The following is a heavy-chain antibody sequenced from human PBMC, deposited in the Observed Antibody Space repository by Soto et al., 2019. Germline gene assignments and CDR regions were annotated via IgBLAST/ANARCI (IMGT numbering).Heavy chain of an antibody. CDR3: ARLARIGYCSSTSCYKHYYYGMDV. V-gene: IGHV5-51*01. J-gene: IGHJ6*02. D-gene: IGHD2-2*02. Sequence: GESLKISCKGSGYSFTSYWIGWVRQMPGKGLEWMGIIYPGDSDTRYSPSFQGQVTISADKSISTAYLQWSSLKASDTALYYCARLARIGYCSSTSCYKHYYYGMDVWGQGTTVTVSS. CDR2: IYPGDSDT. CDR1: GYSFTSYW.